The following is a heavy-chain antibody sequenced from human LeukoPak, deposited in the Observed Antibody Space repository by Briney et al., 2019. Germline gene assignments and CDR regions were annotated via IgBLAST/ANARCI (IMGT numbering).Heavy chain of an antibody. CDR3: ARGVPYSSSWFPPPHAFDY. J-gene: IGHJ4*02. D-gene: IGHD6-13*01. Sequence: SETLSLTCAVYGGSFSGYYWSWIRQPPGKGLEWIGEINHSGSTNYNLSLKSRVTISVDTSKNQFSLKLSSVTAADTAVYYCARGVPYSSSWFPPPHAFDYWGRGTLVTVSS. CDR2: INHSGST. CDR1: GGSFSGYY. V-gene: IGHV4-34*01.